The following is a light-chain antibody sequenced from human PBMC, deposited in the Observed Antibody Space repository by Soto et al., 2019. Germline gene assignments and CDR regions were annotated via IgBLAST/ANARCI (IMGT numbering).Light chain of an antibody. CDR1: QSVSGY. J-gene: IGKJ5*01. Sequence: DIVLTQSPVTLSFYPGERATLSCRASQSVSGYLVWYQQKHGQAPRLLMYGASSRATGIPERFSGIGSGTELTITISSLRSEDFEVYDCQQYDDWPPTFGQGTRLEIK. V-gene: IGKV3D-15*01. CDR2: GAS. CDR3: QQYDDWPPT.